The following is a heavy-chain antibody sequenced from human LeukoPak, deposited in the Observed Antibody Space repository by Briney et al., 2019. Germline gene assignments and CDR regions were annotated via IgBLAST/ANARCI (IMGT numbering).Heavy chain of an antibody. J-gene: IGHJ5*02. CDR2: ISYDGSNK. Sequence: GGSLRLSCAASGFTFSSYAMHWVRQAPGKGLEWVAVISYDGSNKYYADSVKGRFTISRDNSKNTLYLQMNSLRAEDTAVYYCARDEKKCSGGSCYRWFDPWGQGTLVTVSS. CDR3: ARDEKKCSGGSCYRWFDP. V-gene: IGHV3-30*14. D-gene: IGHD2-15*01. CDR1: GFTFSSYA.